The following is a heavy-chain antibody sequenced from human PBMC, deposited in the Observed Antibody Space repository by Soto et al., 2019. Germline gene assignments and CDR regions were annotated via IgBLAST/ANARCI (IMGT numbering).Heavy chain of an antibody. CDR3: AREASYSSGWYDKYYYYYYMDV. Sequence: QVQLVQSGAEVKKPGASVKVSCKASGYTITSYYMHWVRQAPGQGLEWMGIINPSGGSTSYAQKFQGRVTMTRDTSTSTVYMELSSLRSEDTAVYYCAREASYSSGWYDKYYYYYYMDVWGKGTTVTVSS. CDR1: GYTITSYY. CDR2: INPSGGST. D-gene: IGHD6-19*01. J-gene: IGHJ6*03. V-gene: IGHV1-46*03.